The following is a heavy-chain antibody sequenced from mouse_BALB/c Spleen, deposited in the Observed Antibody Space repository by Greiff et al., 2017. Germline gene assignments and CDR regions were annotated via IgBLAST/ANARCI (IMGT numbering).Heavy chain of an antibody. J-gene: IGHJ4*01. CDR3: ARTYGSSWGSMDY. Sequence: VQLQQSGPGLVQPSQSLSITCTVSGFSLTSYGVHWVRQSPGKGLEWLGVIWSGGSTDYNAAFISRLSISKDNSKSQVFFKMNSLQANDTAIYYCARTYGSSWGSMDYWGQGTSVTVSS. V-gene: IGHV2-2*02. CDR1: GFSLTSYG. D-gene: IGHD1-1*01. CDR2: IWSGGST.